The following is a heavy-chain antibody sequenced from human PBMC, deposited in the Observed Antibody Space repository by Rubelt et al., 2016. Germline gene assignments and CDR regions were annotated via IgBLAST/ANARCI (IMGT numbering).Heavy chain of an antibody. D-gene: IGHD6-25*01. Sequence: AMSWVRQAPGKGLEWVSAISGSGGSTYYADSVKGRFTISRDNSKNTLYLQMNSLRAEDTAVYYCAKDQAFQVSGYYYSGMDVWGQGTTVTVSS. CDR2: ISGSGGST. J-gene: IGHJ6*02. CDR3: AKDQAFQVSGYYYSGMDV. V-gene: IGHV3-23*01. CDR1: A.